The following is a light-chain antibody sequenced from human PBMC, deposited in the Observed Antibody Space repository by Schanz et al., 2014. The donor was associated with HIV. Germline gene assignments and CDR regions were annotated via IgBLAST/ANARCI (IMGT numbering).Light chain of an antibody. Sequence: QSALTQPASVSGSPGQSITISCSGTSSDIGAFDYVSWYQQHPDKAPKLIIYDVNNRPSGVSSRFSGSKSGNTASLTISGLQAEDEADYYCCSYTTTSTYVFGAGTKLTVL. J-gene: IGLJ1*01. CDR2: DVN. CDR1: SSDIGAFDY. V-gene: IGLV2-14*03. CDR3: CSYTTTSTYV.